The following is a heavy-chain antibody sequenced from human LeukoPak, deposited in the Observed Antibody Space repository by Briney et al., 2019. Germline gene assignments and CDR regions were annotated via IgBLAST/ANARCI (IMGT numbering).Heavy chain of an antibody. J-gene: IGHJ4*02. CDR2: IYTSGST. CDR3: AREGRYYFDY. CDR1: GGSISSGTYY. Sequence: SETLSLTCTVSGGSISSGTYYWNWIRQPAGKGLEWMGRIYTSGSTNYNPSLKSRVTMSVDTSKNQFSLKLSSVTAADTAVYYCAREGRYYFDYWGQGTLVTVSS. V-gene: IGHV4-61*02.